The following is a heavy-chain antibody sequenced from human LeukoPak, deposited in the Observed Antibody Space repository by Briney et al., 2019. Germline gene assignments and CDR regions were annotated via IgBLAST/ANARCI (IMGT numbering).Heavy chain of an antibody. J-gene: IGHJ4*02. Sequence: PGGSLRLSCAASGFTVSSNYMSWARQAPGKGLEWVSVIYSGGSTYYADSVKGRFTISRDNSKNTLYLQMNSLGAEDTAVYYCASTYYHDGSGYYYFDFWGQGTLVTVSS. V-gene: IGHV3-66*01. CDR3: ASTYYHDGSGYYYFDF. D-gene: IGHD3-22*01. CDR2: IYSGGST. CDR1: GFTVSSNY.